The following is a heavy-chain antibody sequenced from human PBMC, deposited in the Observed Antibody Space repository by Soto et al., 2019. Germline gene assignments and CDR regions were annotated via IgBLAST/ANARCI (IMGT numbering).Heavy chain of an antibody. J-gene: IGHJ4*02. CDR1: GFTFSDHY. CDR3: AVMVPFDY. D-gene: IGHD3-10*01. CDR2: TRNKANSYTT. V-gene: IGHV3-72*01. Sequence: GGSLRLSCAASGFTFSDHYMDWVRQAPGKGLEWVGRTRNKANSYTTEYAASVKGRFTISRDDSKNSLYLQMNSLKTEDTAVYYCAVMVPFDYWGQGTLVTVSS.